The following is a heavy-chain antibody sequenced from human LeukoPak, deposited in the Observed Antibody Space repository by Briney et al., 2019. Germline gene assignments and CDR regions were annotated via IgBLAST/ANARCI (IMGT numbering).Heavy chain of an antibody. V-gene: IGHV1-8*01. D-gene: IGHD3-10*01. CDR2: MNPNSGNT. Sequence: GASVKVSCKASGYTFTSYDINWVRQATGQGLEWMGWMNPNSGNTGYAQKFQGRVTMTRNTSISTAYMELSSLRSEDTAVYYCARGDYGSGSYWFDYWGQGTLVTVSS. CDR3: ARGDYGSGSYWFDY. CDR1: GYTFTSYD. J-gene: IGHJ4*02.